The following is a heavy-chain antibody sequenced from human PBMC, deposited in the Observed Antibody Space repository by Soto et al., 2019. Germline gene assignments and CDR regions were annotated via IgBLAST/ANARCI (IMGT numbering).Heavy chain of an antibody. CDR3: ARVGIYQGAFDP. CDR2: IYYNGNT. J-gene: IGHJ5*02. V-gene: IGHV4-30-4*01. Sequence: TSETLSLTCHVSGGSIRSGDYYWSWIRQPPGKGLEWIGYIYYNGNTYSVPSLESRVTMSADTSKNQFSLRLSSVTAADTALYFCARVGIYQGAFDPWGQGTRVTVSS. D-gene: IGHD3-16*02. CDR1: GGSIRSGDYY.